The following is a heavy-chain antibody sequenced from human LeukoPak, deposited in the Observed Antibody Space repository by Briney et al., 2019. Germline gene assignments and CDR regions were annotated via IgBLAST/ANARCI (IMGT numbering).Heavy chain of an antibody. CDR1: GLTFSTYG. CDR3: AKDGDTAMVFDY. CDR2: IWYDGSSK. Sequence: GGSLRLSCAASGLTFSTYGMHWVRQAPGKGLEWVAFIWYDGSSKYYADSVKGRFTISRDNSKNTLYLQVNSLRAEDTAIYYCAKDGDTAMVFDYWGQGTLVTVSS. D-gene: IGHD5-18*01. J-gene: IGHJ4*02. V-gene: IGHV3-30*02.